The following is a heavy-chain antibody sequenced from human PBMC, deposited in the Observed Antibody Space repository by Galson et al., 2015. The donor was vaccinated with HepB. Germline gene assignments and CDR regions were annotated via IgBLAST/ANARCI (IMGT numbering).Heavy chain of an antibody. D-gene: IGHD3-22*01. CDR3: ARSKDSGRYNVGTDAFDV. V-gene: IGHV3-23*01. CDR2: ISGSGAST. Sequence: SLRLSCAASGRIFSSGIAFNSYAMTWVRQAPGEGLEWVSDISGSGASTYYIDSVKGRFTISRDDSKNTLFLQMNSLGAEDTAVYFCARSKDSGRYNVGTDAFDVWGQGTKVTVSS. J-gene: IGHJ3*01. CDR1: GRIFSSGIAFNSYA.